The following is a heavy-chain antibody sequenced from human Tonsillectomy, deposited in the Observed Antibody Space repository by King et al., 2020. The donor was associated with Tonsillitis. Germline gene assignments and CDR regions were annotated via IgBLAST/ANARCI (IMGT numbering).Heavy chain of an antibody. J-gene: IGHJ4*02. CDR2: INPNSGGT. Sequence: VQLVESGAEVKKPGASVKVSCKASGYTFTGYYIHWVRQAPGQGLEWMGWINPNSGGTNYAQKFQGWVTMTRDTSISTAYMELSRLRSDDTAVYYCARGYYDSSGYYSLFDYWGQGTLVTVSS. D-gene: IGHD3-22*01. V-gene: IGHV1-2*04. CDR1: GYTFTGYY. CDR3: ARGYYDSSGYYSLFDY.